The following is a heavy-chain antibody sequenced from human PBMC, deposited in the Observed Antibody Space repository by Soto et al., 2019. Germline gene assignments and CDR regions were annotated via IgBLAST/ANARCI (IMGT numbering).Heavy chain of an antibody. CDR3: ARGGYSSGWYRRTEIDY. CDR1: GYTFTSYD. CDR2: MNPNSGNT. V-gene: IGHV1-8*01. D-gene: IGHD6-19*01. J-gene: IGHJ4*02. Sequence: ASVKVSCKASGYTFTSYDINWVRQATGQGLEWMGWMNPNSGNTGYAQKFQGRVTMTRNTSISTAYMELSSLRSEDTAVYYCARGGYSSGWYRRTEIDYWGQGTLVTVSS.